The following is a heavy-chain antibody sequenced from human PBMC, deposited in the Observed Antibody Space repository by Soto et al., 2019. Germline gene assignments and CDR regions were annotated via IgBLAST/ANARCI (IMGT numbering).Heavy chain of an antibody. CDR2: INHSGTT. D-gene: IGHD6-13*01. Sequence: PSETLSLTCAVYGGSFSGYYWSWIRQPPGKGLEWIGEINHSGTTNYNPSLKSRVTISVDTSKNQLSLKLSSVTAADTAVYYCARGLAGRSSSWYDYWGQGTL. CDR3: ARGLAGRSSSWYDY. CDR1: GGSFSGYY. J-gene: IGHJ4*02. V-gene: IGHV4-34*01.